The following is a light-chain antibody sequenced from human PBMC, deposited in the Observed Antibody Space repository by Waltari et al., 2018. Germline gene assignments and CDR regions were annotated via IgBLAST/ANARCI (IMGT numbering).Light chain of an antibody. CDR1: SSAVGSYNL. CDR3: CSYAHSSRVV. Sequence: QSALTQPASVSGSPGQSITISCTGTSSAVGSYNLVPWYQHYPGKAPKLMIYEGTKRPSGVSNRFSGSKSGNTASLTISGLQAEDEADYHCCSYAHSSRVVFGGGTKVTVL. J-gene: IGLJ2*01. CDR2: EGT. V-gene: IGLV2-23*01.